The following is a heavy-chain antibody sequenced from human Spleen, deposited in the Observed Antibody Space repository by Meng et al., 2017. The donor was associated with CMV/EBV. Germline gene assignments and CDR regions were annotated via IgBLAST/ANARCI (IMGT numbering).Heavy chain of an antibody. V-gene: IGHV3-30*04. J-gene: IGHJ4*02. CDR3: ARDYSVTGWPPDY. D-gene: IGHD6-19*01. CDR1: RFLFSDYP. CDR2: ISYDGSNE. Sequence: GESLKISCAASRFLFSDYPVHWVRQAPGKGLEWVTFISYDGSNEYYADSVKGRFTTSKDNSKNTLYLQMNSLRAEDTAVYYCARDYSVTGWPPDYWGQGTLVTVSS.